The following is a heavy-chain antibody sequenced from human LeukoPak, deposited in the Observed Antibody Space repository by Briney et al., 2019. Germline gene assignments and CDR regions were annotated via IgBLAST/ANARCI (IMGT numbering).Heavy chain of an antibody. D-gene: IGHD6-19*01. J-gene: IGHJ3*02. CDR1: GGSISSYY. V-gene: IGHV4-59*08. CDR3: AVRYTVAPDAFDI. CDR2: IYYSGST. Sequence: PSETLSLTCTVSGGSISSYYWSWIRQPPGKGLEWIGYIYYSGSTNYNPSLKSRVTISVDTSKNQFSLRLSSVTAADTAVYYCAVRYTVAPDAFDIWGQGTMVTVSS.